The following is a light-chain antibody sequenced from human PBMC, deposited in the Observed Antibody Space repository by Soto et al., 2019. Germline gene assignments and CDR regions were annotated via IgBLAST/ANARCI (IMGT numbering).Light chain of an antibody. CDR2: DVS. V-gene: IGLV2-14*03. CDR1: SSDVGGYNY. CDR3: SSYTGSSTRVV. J-gene: IGLJ2*01. Sequence: QSALTQPASVSGPPGQSITISCTGTSSDVGGYNYVSWYQQHPGKAPKLMIYDVSNRPSGVSDRFSGSKSGNTASLIISGLQAEDEADYYCSSYTGSSTRVVFGGGTKLTVL.